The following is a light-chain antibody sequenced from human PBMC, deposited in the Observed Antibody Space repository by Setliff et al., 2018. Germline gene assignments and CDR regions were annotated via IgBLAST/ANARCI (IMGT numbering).Light chain of an antibody. Sequence: QSVLTQPASVSGFLGQSITISCTGTNSDVGSYNHFSWYQQHPGKAPKLMIYEVTMRPSGISNRFSGSKSGNAASLTISGLQAEDEAEYYCSSYVGSSTPHVFGTGTKAT. CDR1: NSDVGSYNH. V-gene: IGLV2-23*02. J-gene: IGLJ1*01. CDR3: SSYVGSSTPHV. CDR2: EVT.